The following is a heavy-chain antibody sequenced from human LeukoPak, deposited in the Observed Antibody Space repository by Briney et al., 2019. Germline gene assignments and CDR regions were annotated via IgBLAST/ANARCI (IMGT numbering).Heavy chain of an antibody. Sequence: PGGSLRLSCAAPGFTFSSYNMDSVRQAPGQGLESVSFIDSSSRYIYQADSVKGRFTISRDNAKSSVFLQMNSLGAEDTAVYYCARVGGHCTSTSCPPPDYWGQGTLVTVSS. J-gene: IGHJ4*02. V-gene: IGHV3-21*05. D-gene: IGHD2-2*01. CDR1: GFTFSSYN. CDR3: ARVGGHCTSTSCPPPDY. CDR2: IDSSSRYI.